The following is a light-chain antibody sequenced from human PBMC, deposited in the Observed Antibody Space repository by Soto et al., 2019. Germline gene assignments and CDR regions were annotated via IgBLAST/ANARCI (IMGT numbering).Light chain of an antibody. CDR1: QSVSSSF. CDR3: QQYDRSPWT. V-gene: IGKV3-20*01. Sequence: EIVLTQSPGTLSLSPGERATLSCRASQSVSSSFLAWHQQKPGQPPRLLIYGASSRATGIPDRFSGSGSGTDFTLTISRLEPEDFAVYYWQQYDRSPWTCGQGTKVEIK. CDR2: GAS. J-gene: IGKJ1*01.